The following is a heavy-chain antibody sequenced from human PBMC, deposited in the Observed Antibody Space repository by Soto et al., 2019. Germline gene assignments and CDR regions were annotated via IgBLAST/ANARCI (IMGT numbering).Heavy chain of an antibody. CDR2: IYYSGST. D-gene: IGHD2-15*01. V-gene: IGHV4-39*01. CDR3: ARYSIVVVVVDAFDI. CDR1: GGSISSSSYY. Sequence: SETLSLTCTVSGGSISSSSYYWGLIRQPPGKGLEWIGSIYYSGSTYYNPSLKSRVTISVDTSKNQFSLKLSSVTAADTAVYYCARYSIVVVVVDAFDIWGQGTIVTVSS. J-gene: IGHJ3*02.